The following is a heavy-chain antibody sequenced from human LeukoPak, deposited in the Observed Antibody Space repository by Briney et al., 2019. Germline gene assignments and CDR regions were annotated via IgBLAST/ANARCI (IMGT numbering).Heavy chain of an antibody. CDR1: GYTLSRYA. V-gene: IGHV3-23*01. CDR2: FSASASGT. Sequence: PRGSLRLSCAASGYTLSRYAMSWVRQAPGKGLEWVSGFSASASGTYYADTLKGRFTISKDKSTNTLFLQLNSLRAEDTALYYCARGPGAWSCYFDLWAQGNGVSVS. J-gene: IGHJ4*03. CDR3: ARGPGAWSCYFDL. D-gene: IGHD2-8*01.